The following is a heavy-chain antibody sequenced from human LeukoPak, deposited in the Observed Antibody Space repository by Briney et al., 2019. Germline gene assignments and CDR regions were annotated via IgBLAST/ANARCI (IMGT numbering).Heavy chain of an antibody. CDR1: GYTITNNY. V-gene: IGHV1-8*02. Sequence: ASVKVSCKASGYTITNNYMHWVRQAPGQGLEWMGWMNPNSGNTGYAQKFQGRVTMTRNTSISTAYMELSSLRSEDTAVYYCARAGGYCGRISCPYYFDYWGQGSLVAVSS. CDR3: ARAGGYCGRISCPYYFDY. D-gene: IGHD2-15*01. CDR2: MNPNSGNT. J-gene: IGHJ4*02.